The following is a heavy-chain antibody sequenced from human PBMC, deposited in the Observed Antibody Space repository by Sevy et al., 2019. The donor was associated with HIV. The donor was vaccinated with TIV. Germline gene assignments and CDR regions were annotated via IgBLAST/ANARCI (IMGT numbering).Heavy chain of an antibody. V-gene: IGHV4-59*11. CDR3: ARDMDNFYGMDV. Sequence: SETLSLTCTVSGVSISTHSWSWIRQPPGKGLEYIGYFYYNGNANYNPSFQSRVTISGVTSMNQLSLKLTSVTAADTAVYYCARDMDNFYGMDVWGQGTTVTVSS. J-gene: IGHJ6*02. CDR1: GVSISTHS. CDR2: FYYNGNA. D-gene: IGHD3-10*01.